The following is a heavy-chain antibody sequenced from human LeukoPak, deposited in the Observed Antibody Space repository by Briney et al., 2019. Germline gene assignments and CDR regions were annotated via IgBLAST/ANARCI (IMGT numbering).Heavy chain of an antibody. D-gene: IGHD4-17*01. Sequence: GGSLRLSCVHSGLTFSRDWMSWVRQAPGKGLEWLANIKHDGSETNYVDSVKGRFTISRDNTKNSLYLQMNRLRAEDAAVYYCVGVGIDYGDYFDYWGQGTLVTVS. J-gene: IGHJ4*02. V-gene: IGHV3-7*05. CDR3: VGVGIDYGDYFDY. CDR2: IKHDGSET. CDR1: GLTFSRDW.